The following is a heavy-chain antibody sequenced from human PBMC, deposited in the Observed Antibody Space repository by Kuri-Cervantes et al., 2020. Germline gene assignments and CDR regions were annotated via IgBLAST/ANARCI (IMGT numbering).Heavy chain of an antibody. CDR3: ARAGGPYSSSPYRPDY. Sequence: GGSLRLSCAASGFTFSSYGMHWVRQAPGKGLEWVAIVWYDGKNKYYADSVKGRFTISRDNSKNTLYLQMNSLRAEDTAVYYCARAGGPYSSSPYRPDYWGQGTLVTVSS. V-gene: IGHV3-33*08. CDR1: GFTFSSYG. J-gene: IGHJ4*02. CDR2: VWYDGKNK. D-gene: IGHD6-6*01.